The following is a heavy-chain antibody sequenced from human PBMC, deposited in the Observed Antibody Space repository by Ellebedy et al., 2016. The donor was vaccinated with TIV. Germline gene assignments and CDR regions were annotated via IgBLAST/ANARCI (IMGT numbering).Heavy chain of an antibody. J-gene: IGHJ4*02. CDR1: GDSIGTYY. D-gene: IGHD4-17*01. V-gene: IGHV4-59*01. CDR2: IYHTGFT. Sequence: MPSETLSLTCTVSGDSIGTYYWSWIRQPPGKGLEWIGYIYHTGFTSYNPSLKSRVTMSVDTSKSQFSLRLDSLTSADTAVYYCARSPLRDNGDYPFDSWGQGTLVTVSS. CDR3: ARSPLRDNGDYPFDS.